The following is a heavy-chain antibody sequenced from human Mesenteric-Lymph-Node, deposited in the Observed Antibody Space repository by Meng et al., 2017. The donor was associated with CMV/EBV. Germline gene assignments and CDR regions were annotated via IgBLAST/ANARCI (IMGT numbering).Heavy chain of an antibody. CDR3: ARGSSYDILTGYFDY. CDR1: GWSFSGYY. J-gene: IGHJ4*02. CDR2: INHSGRT. V-gene: IGHV4-34*01. Sequence: GRFKRSHSLSRTCAVYGWSFSGYYWNWIRHSPEKGLEWIGEINHSGRTTSNPSFTSRIIISVDTSTNQISLNMSSVTAADTAVYYCARGSSYDILTGYFDYWGQGALVTVSS. D-gene: IGHD3-9*01.